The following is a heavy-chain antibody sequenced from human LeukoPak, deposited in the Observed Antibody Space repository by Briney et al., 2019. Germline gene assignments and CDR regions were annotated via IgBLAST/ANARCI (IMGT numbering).Heavy chain of an antibody. CDR2: ISAYNGNT. Sequence: ASVKVSCKASGGTFSSYAISWVRQAPGQGLEWMGWISAYNGNTNYAQKLQGRVTMTTDTSTSTAYMELRSLRSDDTAVYYCARAPPVTTTYYYYYGMDVWGQGTTVTVSS. V-gene: IGHV1-18*01. J-gene: IGHJ6*02. CDR3: ARAPPVTTTYYYYYGMDV. D-gene: IGHD4-11*01. CDR1: GGTFSSYA.